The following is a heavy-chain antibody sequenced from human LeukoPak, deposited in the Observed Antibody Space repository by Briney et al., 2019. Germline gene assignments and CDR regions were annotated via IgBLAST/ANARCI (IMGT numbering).Heavy chain of an antibody. CDR3: ARDLVVVAATPGYYYYGMDV. D-gene: IGHD2-15*01. CDR2: IWYDGSNK. J-gene: IGHJ6*02. V-gene: IGHV3-33*01. Sequence: PGGSLRLSCAASGFTFSSYGTHWVRQAPGKGLEWVAVIWYDGSNKYYADSMKGRFTISRDNSKNTLYLQMNSLRAEDTAVYYCARDLVVVAATPGYYYYGMDVWGQGTTVTVSS. CDR1: GFTFSSYG.